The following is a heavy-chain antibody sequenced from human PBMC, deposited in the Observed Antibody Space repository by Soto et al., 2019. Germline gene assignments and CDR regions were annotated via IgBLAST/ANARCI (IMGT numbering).Heavy chain of an antibody. CDR2: ISGSGDST. J-gene: IGHJ4*02. D-gene: IGHD1-26*01. CDR1: GFTFSSYA. Sequence: EVQLLESGGGLVQPGGSLRLSCAASGFTFSSYAMSWVRQAPGKGLEWVSVISGSGDSTYYADSVQGRFTISRDNSKNTLYLQMNSLRAEDTAVYYCAKRSSGSHYDYWGQGTLVTVSS. CDR3: AKRSSGSHYDY. V-gene: IGHV3-23*01.